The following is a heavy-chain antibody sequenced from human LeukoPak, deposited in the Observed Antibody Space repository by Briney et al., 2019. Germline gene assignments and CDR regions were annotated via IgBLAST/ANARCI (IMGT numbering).Heavy chain of an antibody. CDR1: VFTFSSYW. V-gene: IGHV3-7*01. Sequence: PGGSLRLSCAASVFTFSSYWMACIRQAPGKGLEWVANIKEDGSEKYYVDSVKGRFTISRDNAKNSLYLQMNSLRAEDTAVYYCARDVTGRSFDYWGQGTLVTVSS. CDR2: IKEDGSEK. J-gene: IGHJ4*02. CDR3: ARDVTGRSFDY.